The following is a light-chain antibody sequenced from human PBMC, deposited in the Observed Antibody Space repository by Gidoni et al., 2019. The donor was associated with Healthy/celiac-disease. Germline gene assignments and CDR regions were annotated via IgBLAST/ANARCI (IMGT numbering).Light chain of an antibody. J-gene: IGLJ3*02. Sequence: QSALTQPASVSGSPGQSITISCTGTRSDVGGYNYVSWYQQHPGKAPKLMIYDVSNRPSGVSNRFYGSKSGNTASLTISGLQAEDEADYYCSSYTSSSTLVFGGGTKLTVL. CDR3: SSYTSSSTLV. CDR1: RSDVGGYNY. CDR2: DVS. V-gene: IGLV2-14*03.